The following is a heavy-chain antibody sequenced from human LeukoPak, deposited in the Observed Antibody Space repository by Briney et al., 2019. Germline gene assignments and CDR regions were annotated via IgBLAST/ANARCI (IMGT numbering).Heavy chain of an antibody. Sequence: SETLSLTCTVSARSISSYYRSWIRQPPGEGQERGGYIYYSGRTNYNPSLKSLVTISVDTSKNQFSLKLSSVTAADTAVYNCARDTDGTATFDYCGQGTLVSVSS. J-gene: IGHJ4*02. CDR3: ARDTDGTATFDY. D-gene: IGHD5-18*01. CDR2: IYYSGRT. V-gene: IGHV4-59*01. CDR1: ARSISSYY.